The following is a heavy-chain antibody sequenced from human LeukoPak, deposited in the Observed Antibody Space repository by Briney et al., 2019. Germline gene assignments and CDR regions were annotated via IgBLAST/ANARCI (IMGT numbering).Heavy chain of an antibody. CDR2: VRDDGSSQ. V-gene: IGHV3-30*02. D-gene: IGHD6-19*01. CDR3: AEDQWNPDY. J-gene: IGHJ4*02. Sequence: GGSLRLSCAASGFTFSSYGKHRVRQAPGKGLELVAVVRDDGSSQNYADSVKGRFTISRDNSKNMLYLQMNSLRAEDAAVYFCAEDQWNPDYWGEGTLVSVSS. CDR1: GFTFSSYG.